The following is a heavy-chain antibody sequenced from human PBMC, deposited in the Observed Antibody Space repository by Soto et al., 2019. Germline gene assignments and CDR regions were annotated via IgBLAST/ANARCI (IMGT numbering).Heavy chain of an antibody. D-gene: IGHD6-6*01. Sequence: SETLSLTCAVYGGSFSGYYWSWIRQPPGKGLEWVGEINHSGSTNYNPSLKSRVTISVDTSKNQFSLKLSSVTAADTAVYYCARGQCQRIRKAGSSIAARGWFDPWGQGTLVTVSS. CDR3: ARGQCQRIRKAGSSIAARGWFDP. CDR2: INHSGST. J-gene: IGHJ5*02. CDR1: GGSFSGYY. V-gene: IGHV4-34*01.